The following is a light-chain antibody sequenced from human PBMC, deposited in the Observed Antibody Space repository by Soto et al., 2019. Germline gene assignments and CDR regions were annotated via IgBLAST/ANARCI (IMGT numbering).Light chain of an antibody. CDR3: QQYKNWPPLT. V-gene: IGKV3-15*01. Sequence: EIVMTQSPATLSVSPGETATLSCRASQSVSYNLAWYQQKPARRPPLLINGAFTRRTTIPARLSGSGCGSEYTLTISSRQAEDFVVYYCQQYKNWPPLTFGGGTKVEIK. J-gene: IGKJ4*01. CDR1: QSVSYN. CDR2: GAF.